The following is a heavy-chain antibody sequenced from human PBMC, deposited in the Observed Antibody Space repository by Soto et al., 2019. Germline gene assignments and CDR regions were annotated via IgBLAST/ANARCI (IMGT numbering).Heavy chain of an antibody. D-gene: IGHD2-2*01. CDR3: AKEIRYCSSTSCLNFDY. Sequence: QVQLVESGGGVVQPGRSLRLSCAASGFTFSSYGMHWVRQAPGKGLEWVAVISYDGSNKYYADSVKGRFTISRDNSKNMLYLQMNSLRAEDTAVYYCAKEIRYCSSTSCLNFDYWGQEPWSPSPQ. CDR1: GFTFSSYG. CDR2: ISYDGSNK. J-gene: IGHJ4*01. V-gene: IGHV3-30*18.